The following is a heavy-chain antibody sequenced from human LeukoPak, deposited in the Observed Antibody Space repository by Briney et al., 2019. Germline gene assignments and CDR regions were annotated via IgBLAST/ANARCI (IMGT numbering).Heavy chain of an antibody. CDR3: ARDVGSRGWYTFDY. J-gene: IGHJ4*02. V-gene: IGHV6-1*01. CDR1: GDSVSSNNGA. D-gene: IGHD6-19*01. CDR2: TYYRSKWYN. Sequence: SQTLSLTCAISGDSVSSNNGAWNWIRQSPSRGLEWLGRTYYRSKWYNDYAVSMKGRITINPDTSKNQFSLQLNSVTPEDTAVYYCARDVGSRGWYTFDYWGQGTLVTFSS.